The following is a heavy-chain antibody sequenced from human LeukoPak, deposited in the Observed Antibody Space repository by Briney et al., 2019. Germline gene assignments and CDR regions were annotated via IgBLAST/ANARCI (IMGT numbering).Heavy chain of an antibody. CDR2: IYWDDEK. CDR3: AHMGDRSAYCADH. D-gene: IGHD3-22*01. Sequence: SGPTLLNPTPPLTLTCTFSGFSLTTSGVGVGWIRQPPGKALECLGIIYWDDEKRYSPSLRSRLTITKDTSKNQVVLTMTNMDPVDTATYYCAHMGDRSAYCADHWGQGILVTVSS. J-gene: IGHJ4*02. V-gene: IGHV2-5*02. CDR1: GFSLTTSGVG.